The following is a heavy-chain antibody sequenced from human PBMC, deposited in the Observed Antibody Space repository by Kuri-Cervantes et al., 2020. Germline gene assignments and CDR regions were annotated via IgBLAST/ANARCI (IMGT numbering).Heavy chain of an antibody. CDR1: GFTFSSYI. D-gene: IGHD3-3*01. CDR3: ARVAGITIFGVVTRDWFDP. J-gene: IGHJ5*02. Sequence: GGSLRLSCAASGFTFSSYIMNWVRQAPGKGLEWVSSISSSSSYLYYADTVKGRFTICRDNAKNSLYLQMNSLRAEDTAVYYCARVAGITIFGVVTRDWFDPWGQGTLVTVSS. V-gene: IGHV3-21*01. CDR2: ISSSSSYL.